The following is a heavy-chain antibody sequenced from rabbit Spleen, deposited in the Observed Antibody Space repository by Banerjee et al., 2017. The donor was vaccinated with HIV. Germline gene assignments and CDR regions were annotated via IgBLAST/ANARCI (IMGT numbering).Heavy chain of an antibody. CDR1: GFDFSSYG. CDR2: IDPVFGIT. V-gene: IGHV1S47*01. Sequence: QEQLVESGGGLVQPGGSLKLSCKASGFDFSSYGVSWVRQAPGKGLEWIGYIDPVFGITYYASWVNGRFTISSHNAQNTVDLQMNSLTAADTATYFCARDLAAWNSGSYAFNLWAPGTLVTVS. D-gene: IGHD1-1*01. CDR3: ARDLAAWNSGSYAFNL. J-gene: IGHJ4*01.